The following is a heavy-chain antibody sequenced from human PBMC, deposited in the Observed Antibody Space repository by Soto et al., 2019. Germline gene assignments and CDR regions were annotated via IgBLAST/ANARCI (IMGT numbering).Heavy chain of an antibody. CDR1: GDTFGRFT. CDR3: ARDPSTINKLIGVWFDP. D-gene: IGHD4-4*01. CDR2: IKPISDIA. V-gene: IGHV1-69*13. Sequence: ASVKVSCKASGDTFGRFTINWVRQAPGQGLEWMGGIKPISDIANYAQRFQGRVTFTADASTSTVYLELSSLRSEDTAMYYCARDPSTINKLIGVWFDPWGQGTLVTVSS. J-gene: IGHJ5*02.